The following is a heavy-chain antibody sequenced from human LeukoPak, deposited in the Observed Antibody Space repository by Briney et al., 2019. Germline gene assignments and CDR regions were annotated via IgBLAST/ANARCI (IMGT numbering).Heavy chain of an antibody. Sequence: GGSLRLSCAASGFTFSSYSMNWVRQAPGKGLEWVSVIYSGGSTYYADSVKGRFTISRDNSKNTLYLQMNSLRAEDTAVYYCARGAGQYPIDAFDIWGQGTMVTVSS. V-gene: IGHV3-53*01. CDR2: IYSGGST. CDR3: ARGAGQYPIDAFDI. CDR1: GFTFSSYS. D-gene: IGHD2-2*01. J-gene: IGHJ3*02.